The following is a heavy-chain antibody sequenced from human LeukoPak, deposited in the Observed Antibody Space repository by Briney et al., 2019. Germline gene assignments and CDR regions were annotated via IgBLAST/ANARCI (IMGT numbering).Heavy chain of an antibody. Sequence: GGSLRLSCAASGFTFSSYSMNWVRQAPGKGLEWVSSISTSSSYIYYADSVKGRFTISRDNAKNSLYLQMNSLRAEDTAVYYCARSITEGIAAAVTYYYGMDVWGQGTTVTVSS. D-gene: IGHD6-13*01. CDR1: GFTFSSYS. J-gene: IGHJ6*02. V-gene: IGHV3-21*01. CDR3: ARSITEGIAAAVTYYYGMDV. CDR2: ISTSSSYI.